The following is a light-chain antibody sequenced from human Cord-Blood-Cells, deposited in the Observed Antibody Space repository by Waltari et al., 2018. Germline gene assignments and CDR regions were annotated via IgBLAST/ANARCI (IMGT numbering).Light chain of an antibody. CDR1: KSISSY. J-gene: IGKJ2*01. V-gene: IGKV1-39*01. Sequence: DIQMTQSPSSLSASVGHRVIITCRASKSISSYLNRYQQKPGKAPKLLIYAASSLQSGVPLWFYGGGSGTELTLTINSRQPVYFATYYCQQSYITQFSFRQGTYLEIK. CDR3: QQSYITQFS. CDR2: AAS.